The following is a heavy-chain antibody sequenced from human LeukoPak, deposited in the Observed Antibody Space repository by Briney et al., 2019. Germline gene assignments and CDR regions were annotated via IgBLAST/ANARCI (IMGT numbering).Heavy chain of an antibody. V-gene: IGHV1-8*01. J-gene: IGHJ6*02. CDR1: GYTFTSYD. CDR2: MNPNSGNT. D-gene: IGHD2-2*01. Sequence: ASVKVSCKASGYTFTSYDINWVRQATGQGLEWMGWMNPNSGNTGYAQKFQGRVTMTRNTSISTAYMELSSLRSEDTAVYYCARPRCSSTSCRKSYYYGMDVWGQGTTVTVSS. CDR3: ARPRCSSTSCRKSYYYGMDV.